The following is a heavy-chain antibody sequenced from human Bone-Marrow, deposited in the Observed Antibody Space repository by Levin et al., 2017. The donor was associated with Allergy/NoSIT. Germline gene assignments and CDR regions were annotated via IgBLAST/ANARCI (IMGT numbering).Heavy chain of an antibody. J-gene: IGHJ4*02. D-gene: IGHD6-25*01. Sequence: GSLRLSCTVSGGAIGTHYWNWIRQPPGKGLEWIGCIFDTGTTKYNPSLEGRLTISIDTSNNQFSVRLPSVTAADTAVYYCARSSLTVGYLFDWGQGILVTVSS. V-gene: IGHV4-59*11. CDR2: IFDTGTT. CDR3: ARSSLTVGYLFD. CDR1: GGAIGTHY.